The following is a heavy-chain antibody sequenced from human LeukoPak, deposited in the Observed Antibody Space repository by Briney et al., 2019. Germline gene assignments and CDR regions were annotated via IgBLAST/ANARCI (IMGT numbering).Heavy chain of an antibody. J-gene: IGHJ3*02. Sequence: GESLKISCKGSGYRFTSYWVGWVRQMPGKGLEWMGIIYPGDSDTRYSPSFRGQVTISADKSISTAYLQWSSLKASDTAMFYCARYSRDVFDIWGQGTMVTVSS. CDR2: IYPGDSDT. D-gene: IGHD6-13*01. CDR1: GYRFTSYW. CDR3: ARYSRDVFDI. V-gene: IGHV5-51*01.